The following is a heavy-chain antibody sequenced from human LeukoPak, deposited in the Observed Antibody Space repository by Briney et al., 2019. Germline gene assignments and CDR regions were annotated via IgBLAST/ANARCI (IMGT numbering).Heavy chain of an antibody. V-gene: IGHV4-34*01. J-gene: IGHJ4*02. D-gene: IGHD4-17*01. Sequence: SETLSLTCAVYGGSFSGYYWSWIRQPPGKGLEWIGEINHSGSTNYNPSLKSRVTISVDTSKNQFSLKLNSVTAADTAVYYCARAGYGDSDFDYWGQGTLVTVSS. CDR1: GGSFSGYY. CDR3: ARAGYGDSDFDY. CDR2: INHSGST.